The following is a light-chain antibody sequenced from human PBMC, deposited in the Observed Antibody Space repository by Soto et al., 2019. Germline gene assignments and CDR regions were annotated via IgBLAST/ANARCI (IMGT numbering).Light chain of an antibody. CDR3: TSFSSSTTHYV. J-gene: IGLJ1*01. CDR2: EVS. V-gene: IGLV2-14*01. CDR1: SSDVGGYNY. Sequence: QSALTQPASVSGSPGQSITLSCTGTSSDVGGYNYVSWYQQHPGKAPKLMIYEVSNRPSGVSDRFSGSKSGNTASLTISGLQTEDEADYSCTSFSSSTTHYVFGTGTKVTVL.